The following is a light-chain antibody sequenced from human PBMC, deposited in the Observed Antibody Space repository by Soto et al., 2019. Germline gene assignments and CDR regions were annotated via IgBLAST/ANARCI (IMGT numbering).Light chain of an antibody. V-gene: IGKV3-15*01. CDR2: GAS. CDR3: QHYNNLWG. J-gene: IGKJ4*01. Sequence: EIVMTQSPATLSVSPGERVTLSCRASRSVRNNLAWYQQKPGQVPRVLIYGASTRAIGIPDRFSGSGSGTEFTLTISSLQSEDFAVYYCQHYNNLWGFGGGTKVEIK. CDR1: RSVRNN.